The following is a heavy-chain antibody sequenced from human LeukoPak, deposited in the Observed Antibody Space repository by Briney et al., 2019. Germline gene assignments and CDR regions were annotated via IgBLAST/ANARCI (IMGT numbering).Heavy chain of an antibody. V-gene: IGHV1-69*05. CDR1: GGTFSSYA. D-gene: IGHD3-10*01. Sequence: ASVKVSCKASGGTFSSYAISWVRQAPGQGLEWMGRILPIFGTANYAQKFQGRVTITTDESTSTAYMELSSLRSEDTAVYYCAGQYPTSSCGSGDDAFDIWGQGTMVTVSS. CDR3: AGQYPTSSCGSGDDAFDI. J-gene: IGHJ3*02. CDR2: ILPIFGTA.